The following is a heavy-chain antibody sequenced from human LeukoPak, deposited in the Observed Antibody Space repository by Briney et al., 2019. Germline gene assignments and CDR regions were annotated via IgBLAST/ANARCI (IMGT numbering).Heavy chain of an antibody. CDR3: ARGYSGYSPYYFDY. J-gene: IGHJ4*02. Sequence: SETLSLTCTVSGGSISSYYWSWIRQPPGEGLEWIGYIYYSGSTNYNPSLKSRVTISVDTSKNQFSLKLSSVTAADTAVYYCARGYSGYSPYYFDYWGQGTLVTVSS. CDR2: IYYSGST. D-gene: IGHD5-12*01. V-gene: IGHV4-59*01. CDR1: GGSISSYY.